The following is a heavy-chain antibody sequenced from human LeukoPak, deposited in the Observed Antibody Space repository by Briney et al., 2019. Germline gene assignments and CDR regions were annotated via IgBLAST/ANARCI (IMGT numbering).Heavy chain of an antibody. CDR1: GGSIINYY. Sequence: SETLSLTCTVSGGSIINYYWGWVRQAPGKGLEWIGSIYYSGNTYYNSSLKSRVTISRDTSKNQFSLKLSSVTAADTAVYYCARTTVVTYPVDYWGQGTLVTVSS. V-gene: IGHV4-39*01. D-gene: IGHD4-23*01. J-gene: IGHJ4*02. CDR2: IYYSGNT. CDR3: ARTTVVTYPVDY.